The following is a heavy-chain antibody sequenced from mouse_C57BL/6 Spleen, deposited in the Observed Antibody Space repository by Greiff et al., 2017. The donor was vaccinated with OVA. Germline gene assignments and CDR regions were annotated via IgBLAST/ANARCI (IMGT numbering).Heavy chain of an antibody. V-gene: IGHV1-55*01. J-gene: IGHJ2*01. CDR2: IYPGSGST. Sequence: QVQLQQPGAELVKPGASVKLSCKASGYTFTSYWINWVKQRPGQGLEWIGDIYPGSGSTNYNEKFKSKATLTVAPSSSTAYMQLSSLTSEDSAVYDCARNECDGGFDYWGQGTTLTVSS. CDR1: GYTFTSYW. CDR3: ARNECDGGFDY. D-gene: IGHD6-1*01.